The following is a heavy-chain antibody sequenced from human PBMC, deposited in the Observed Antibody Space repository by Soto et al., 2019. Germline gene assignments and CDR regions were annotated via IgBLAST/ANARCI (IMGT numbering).Heavy chain of an antibody. Sequence: SETLSLACTVSGGSISSYDWSWLRQPPGKGLEWIGYIYYSGSTNYNPSLKSRVTISVDTSKNQFSLKLSSVTAADTAVYYCARDKWGYCSGGSCASGDAFDIWGQGTMVTVSS. CDR2: IYYSGST. J-gene: IGHJ3*02. CDR3: ARDKWGYCSGGSCASGDAFDI. CDR1: GGSISSYD. D-gene: IGHD2-15*01. V-gene: IGHV4-59*01.